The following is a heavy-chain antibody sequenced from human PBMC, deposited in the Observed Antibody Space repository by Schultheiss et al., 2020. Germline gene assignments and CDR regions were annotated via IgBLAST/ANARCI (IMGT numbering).Heavy chain of an antibody. CDR1: GGSIGSAGYY. V-gene: IGHV4-61*08. CDR2: IYYSGST. J-gene: IGHJ4*02. CDR3: ARGPEDYFDY. Sequence: SETLSLTCTVSGGSIGSAGYYWSWIRQPPGKGLEWIGYIYYSGSTNYDPSLKSRVTISVDTSKNQCSLKLNSVTAADTAVYYCARGPEDYFDYWGRGTPVTVSS.